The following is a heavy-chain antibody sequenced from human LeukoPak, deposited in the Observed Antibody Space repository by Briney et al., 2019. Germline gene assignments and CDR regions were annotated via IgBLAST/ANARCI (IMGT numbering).Heavy chain of an antibody. CDR1: GFTFSSYA. J-gene: IGHJ4*02. Sequence: GGSLRLSCAASGFTFSSYAMSWVRQAPGKGLEWVSGISWNSGSIGYADSVKGRFTISRDNAKNSLYLQMNSLRAEDTALYYCAKAGDSSGYYGVQYYFDYWGQGTLVTVSS. CDR3: AKAGDSSGYYGVQYYFDY. D-gene: IGHD3-22*01. CDR2: ISWNSGSI. V-gene: IGHV3-9*01.